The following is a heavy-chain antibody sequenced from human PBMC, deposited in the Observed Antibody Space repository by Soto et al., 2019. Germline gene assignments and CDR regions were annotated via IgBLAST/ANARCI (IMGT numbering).Heavy chain of an antibody. Sequence: SETLSLTCTVSGGSISSYYWSWIRQPPGKGLEWIGYIYYSGSTNYNPSLKSRVTISVDKSKNQFSLKLSSVTAADTAVYYCARRYSSSWYNYNWFDPWGQGTLVTVSS. CDR3: ARRYSSSWYNYNWFDP. V-gene: IGHV4-59*12. CDR2: IYYSGST. CDR1: GGSISSYY. J-gene: IGHJ5*02. D-gene: IGHD6-13*01.